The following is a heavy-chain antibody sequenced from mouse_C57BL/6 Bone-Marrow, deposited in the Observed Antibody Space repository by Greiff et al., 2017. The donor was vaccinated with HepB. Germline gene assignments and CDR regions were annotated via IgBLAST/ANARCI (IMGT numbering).Heavy chain of an antibody. Sequence: EVQLVESGGGLVQPGGSLKLSCAASGFTFSDYYMYWVRQTPEKRLEWVAYISNGGGSTYYPDTVKGRFTISRDNAKNTLYLQMSRLKSEATAMYYCARQGNDGDYWGQGTTLTVSS. V-gene: IGHV5-12*01. D-gene: IGHD2-3*01. J-gene: IGHJ2*01. CDR1: GFTFSDYY. CDR2: ISNGGGST. CDR3: ARQGNDGDY.